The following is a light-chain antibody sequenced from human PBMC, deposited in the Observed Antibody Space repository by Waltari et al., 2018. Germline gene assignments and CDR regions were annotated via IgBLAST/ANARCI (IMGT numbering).Light chain of an antibody. V-gene: IGLV1-44*01. CDR3: AAWDDSLNGPV. CDR2: SNN. Sequence: QSVLTQPPSASGTPGQRVTISCSGSSSNIGSNTVNWYQQLPGTAPKLLIYSNNQRPSGVPDRWSGSKSGTSASLAISGLQSEDEADYYCAAWDDSLNGPVFGGGTKLTVL. CDR1: SSNIGSNT. J-gene: IGLJ3*02.